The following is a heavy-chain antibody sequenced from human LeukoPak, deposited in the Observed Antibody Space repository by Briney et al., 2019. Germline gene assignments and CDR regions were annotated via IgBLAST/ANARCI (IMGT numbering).Heavy chain of an antibody. CDR2: IFYSGST. CDR3: ARGYGDYVGAFTWFDP. V-gene: IGHV4-39*07. Sequence: RSSETLSLTCTVSSGSISTSNYYWGWVRQPPGKALEWIGNIFYSGSTYYRPSLKSRFTISLDTSKNQFSLKLSSVTAAATAVYYCARGYGDYVGAFTWFDPWGQGTLVTVSS. J-gene: IGHJ5*02. D-gene: IGHD4-17*01. CDR1: SGSISTSNYY.